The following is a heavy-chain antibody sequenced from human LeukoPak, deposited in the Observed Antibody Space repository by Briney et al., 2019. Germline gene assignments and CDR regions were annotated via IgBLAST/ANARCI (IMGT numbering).Heavy chain of an antibody. J-gene: IGHJ4*02. CDR2: ISYDGSNK. V-gene: IGHV3-30*18. CDR1: GFTFSSYG. Sequence: PGGSLRLSCAASGFTFSSYGMHWVRQAPGKGLEWVAVISYDGSNKYYADSVKGRFTISRDNSKNTLYLQMNSLRAEDTAVYHCAKDGIYDSSGYYYPDYWGQGTLVTVSS. D-gene: IGHD3-22*01. CDR3: AKDGIYDSSGYYYPDY.